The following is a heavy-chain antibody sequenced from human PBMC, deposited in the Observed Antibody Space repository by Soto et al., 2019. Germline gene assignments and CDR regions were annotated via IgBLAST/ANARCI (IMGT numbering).Heavy chain of an antibody. CDR3: ARVVCTQNDYGGNSEVCAFDI. J-gene: IGHJ3*02. V-gene: IGHV1-69*13. D-gene: IGHD4-17*01. Sequence: SVKVSCKASGGTFSSYAISWVRQAPGQGLEWMGGIIPIFGTANYAQKFQGRVTITADGSTSTAYMELSSLRSEDTAVYYCARVVCTQNDYGGNSEVCAFDIWGQGTMVTVSS. CDR1: GGTFSSYA. CDR2: IIPIFGTA.